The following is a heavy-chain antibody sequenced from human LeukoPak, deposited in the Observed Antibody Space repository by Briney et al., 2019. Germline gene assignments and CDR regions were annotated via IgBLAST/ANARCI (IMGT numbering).Heavy chain of an antibody. CDR2: MYYTGST. CDR3: ASSHPLGSNNDYYTPFDY. V-gene: IGHV4-59*01. CDR1: GGSLNNYY. Sequence: PSETLSLTRTVSGGSLNNYYWSWIRQPPGKGLEWIGYMYYTGSTYYNPSLKSRVTISVDTSKNQFSLKLRSVTAADTAVYYCASSHPLGSNNDYYTPFDYWGQGTLVTVSA. J-gene: IGHJ4*02. D-gene: IGHD2-21*02.